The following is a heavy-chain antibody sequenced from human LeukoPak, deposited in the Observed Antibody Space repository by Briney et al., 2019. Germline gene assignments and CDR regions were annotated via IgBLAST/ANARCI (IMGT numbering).Heavy chain of an antibody. D-gene: IGHD3-22*01. Sequence: ASVKISCKASGFTFTSFYMHWVRQAPGQGLEWMGWINPNSGGTNYAQKFQGRVTMTRDTSISTAYMELSRLRSDDTAVYYCARTVVVITTAVGDAFDIWGQGTMVTVSS. V-gene: IGHV1-2*02. CDR2: INPNSGGT. J-gene: IGHJ3*02. CDR3: ARTVVVITTAVGDAFDI. CDR1: GFTFTSFY.